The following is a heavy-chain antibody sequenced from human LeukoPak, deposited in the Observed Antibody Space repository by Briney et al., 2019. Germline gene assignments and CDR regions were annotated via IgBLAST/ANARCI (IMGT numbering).Heavy chain of an antibody. V-gene: IGHV4-59*01. Sequence: PSETLSLTCTVSGGSISSYYWSWIRQPPGKGLEWIGYIYYSGSTNHNPSLKSRVTISVDTSKNQFSLKLSSVTAADTAVYYCARDGRGYFDYWGQGTLVTVSS. CDR2: IYYSGST. J-gene: IGHJ4*02. CDR1: GGSISSYY. CDR3: ARDGRGYFDY.